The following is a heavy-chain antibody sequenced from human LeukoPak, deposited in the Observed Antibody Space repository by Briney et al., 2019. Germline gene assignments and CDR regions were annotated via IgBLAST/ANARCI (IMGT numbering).Heavy chain of an antibody. CDR2: IRYDGSNK. D-gene: IGHD6-13*01. CDR3: AKEGAAAGNHGDFLDY. V-gene: IGHV3-30*02. Sequence: GGSLRLSCAASGFTFSSYGMHWVRQAPGKGLEWVAFIRYDGSNKYYADSVKGRFTISRDNSKNSLYLQMNSLRTEDTALYYCAKEGAAAGNHGDFLDYWGQGTLVTVSS. J-gene: IGHJ4*02. CDR1: GFTFSSYG.